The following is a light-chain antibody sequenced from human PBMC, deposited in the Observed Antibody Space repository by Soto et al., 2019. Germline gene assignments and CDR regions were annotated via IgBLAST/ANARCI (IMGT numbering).Light chain of an antibody. CDR3: QQYNSWLWT. V-gene: IGKV3-15*01. J-gene: IGKJ1*01. Sequence: EIVLTQSPGTLSLSPGERATLSCRASQSVSNNYLAWYQQKPGQAPRLLIYGASTRATGIPARFSGSGSGTDFTLIISSLQSEDSAVYYCQQYNSWLWTFGQGTKVDI. CDR2: GAS. CDR1: QSVSNN.